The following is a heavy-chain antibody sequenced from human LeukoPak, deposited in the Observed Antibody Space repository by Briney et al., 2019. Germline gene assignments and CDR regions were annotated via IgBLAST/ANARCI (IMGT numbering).Heavy chain of an antibody. V-gene: IGHV2-5*02. Sequence: SGPSLVTPTQTLTLTCTFSGFSLSTGGVGVGWIRQPPGKALEWLVFIYWDDDKRYSPSLRSRLTITKDTFKNQVVLTLSNVDPADTATYYCAHRPNRHSNGWNTGYFDYWGQGTLVTVSS. CDR3: AHRPNRHSNGWNTGYFDY. D-gene: IGHD6-25*01. CDR2: IYWDDDK. CDR1: GFSLSTGGVG. J-gene: IGHJ4*02.